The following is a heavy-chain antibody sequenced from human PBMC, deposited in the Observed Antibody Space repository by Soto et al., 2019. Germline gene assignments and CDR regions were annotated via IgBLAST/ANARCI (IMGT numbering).Heavy chain of an antibody. Sequence: QVQLVESGGGVVQPGRSLRLSCAASGFTFSSYAMHWVRQAPGKGLEWVAVISYDGSNKYYADSVKGRFTISRDNSKNTLYLQMNSLRAEDTAVYYCAGVYSYGYYAFDIWGQGTMFTVSS. J-gene: IGHJ3*02. CDR2: ISYDGSNK. CDR1: GFTFSSYA. D-gene: IGHD5-18*01. CDR3: AGVYSYGYYAFDI. V-gene: IGHV3-30-3*01.